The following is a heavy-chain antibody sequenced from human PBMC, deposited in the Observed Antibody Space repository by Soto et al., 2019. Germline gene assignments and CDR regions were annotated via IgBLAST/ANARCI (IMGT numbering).Heavy chain of an antibody. CDR3: ARDWGRGQSLTNKDY. J-gene: IGHJ4*02. CDR2: ISGYNGNT. Sequence: ASVKVSCKASGYSFTTYGISWVRQAPGQGLEWMGWISGYNGNTEYAQKVQGRVMMTTDTSTNTAYMELRNLRSDDTAVYYCARDWGRGQSLTNKDYWGQGTLVTVSS. V-gene: IGHV1-18*01. CDR1: GYSFTTYG. D-gene: IGHD3-10*01.